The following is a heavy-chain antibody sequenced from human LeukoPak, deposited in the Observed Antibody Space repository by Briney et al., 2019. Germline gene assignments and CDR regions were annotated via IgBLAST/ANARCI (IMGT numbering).Heavy chain of an antibody. CDR3: ARGGYCSGGSCYSPKYNWFDP. V-gene: IGHV4-34*01. CDR1: GGSFSGYY. J-gene: IGHJ5*02. CDR2: INHSGST. Sequence: PSETLSLTCAVYGGSFSGYYWSWIRQPPGKGLEWIGEINHSGSTNYNPSLKIRVTISVDTSKNQFSLKLSSVTAADTAVYYCARGGYCSGGSCYSPKYNWFDPWGQGTLVTVSS. D-gene: IGHD2-15*01.